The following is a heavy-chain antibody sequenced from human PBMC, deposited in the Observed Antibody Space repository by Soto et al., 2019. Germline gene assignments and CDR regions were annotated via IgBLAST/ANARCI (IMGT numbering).Heavy chain of an antibody. CDR1: GYTLTELS. V-gene: IGHV1-24*01. J-gene: IGHJ4*02. Sequence: EASVKVSCKVSGYTLTELSMHWVRQAPGKGLEWMGGFDPEDGETIYAQKFQGRVTMTEDTSTDTAYMELSSLRSEDTAVYYCATIPRYYGDLGPFDYWGQGTLVTVSS. D-gene: IGHD4-17*01. CDR2: FDPEDGET. CDR3: ATIPRYYGDLGPFDY.